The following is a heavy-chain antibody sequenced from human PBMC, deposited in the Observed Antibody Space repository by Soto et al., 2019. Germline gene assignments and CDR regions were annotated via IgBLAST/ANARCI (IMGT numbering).Heavy chain of an antibody. D-gene: IGHD4-17*01. CDR3: TRWTVTNNWFDP. V-gene: IGHV1-18*01. CDR1: GYTFTNYR. CDR2: ISTYTGNT. J-gene: IGHJ5*02. Sequence: QVQLVQSGPEVKKPGASETVSCKTSGYTFTNYRIGWVRQAPGQGLEWMGWISTYTGNTKSVQKFQGRVTLTTDTSTSTAYMDLRSLTSDDTAVYYCTRWTVTNNWFDPWGQGTLVTVSS.